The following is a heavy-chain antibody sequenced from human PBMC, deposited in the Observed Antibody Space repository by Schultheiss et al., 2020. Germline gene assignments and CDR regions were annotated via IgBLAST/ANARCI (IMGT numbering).Heavy chain of an antibody. J-gene: IGHJ5*02. CDR2: INHSGST. CDR1: GGSISSSSYY. D-gene: IGHD3-22*01. Sequence: SQTLSLTCTVSGGSISSSSYYWGWIRQPPGKGLEWIGEINHSGSTNYNPSLKSRVTISVDTSKNQFSLKLSSVTAADTAVYYCARKVSGYYYDSSGSLDPWGQGTLVTVSS. V-gene: IGHV4-39*07. CDR3: ARKVSGYYYDSSGSLDP.